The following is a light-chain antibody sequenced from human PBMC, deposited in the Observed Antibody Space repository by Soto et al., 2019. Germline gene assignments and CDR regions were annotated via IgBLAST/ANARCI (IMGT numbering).Light chain of an antibody. CDR1: SSDVGGYNY. CDR3: SSYTSSDTDV. V-gene: IGLV2-14*03. Sequence: QSVLTQPASVSGSPGQSITISCTGTSSDVGGYNYVSWYQHHPGKAPKLMISSVSSRPSGVSNRFYGSKSGNTASLTISGLQPEDEADYYCSSYTSSDTDVFGTGTKLTVL. CDR2: SVS. J-gene: IGLJ1*01.